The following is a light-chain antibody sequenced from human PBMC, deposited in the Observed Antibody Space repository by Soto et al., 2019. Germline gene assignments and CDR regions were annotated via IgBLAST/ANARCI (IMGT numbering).Light chain of an antibody. CDR1: SSDVGGYNY. CDR3: SSYTSGSTKV. Sequence: QSVLTQPASVSGSPGQSITISCTGTSSDVGGYNYVSWYQQHPGKAPKLKIYDVNNRPSGVSNRFSGSKSGNTASLTFSGLQAEDEADYYCSSYTSGSTKVFGTGTKVTVL. V-gene: IGLV2-14*01. J-gene: IGLJ1*01. CDR2: DVN.